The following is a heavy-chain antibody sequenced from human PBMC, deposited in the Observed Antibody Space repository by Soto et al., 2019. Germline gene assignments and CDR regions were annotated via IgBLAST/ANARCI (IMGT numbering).Heavy chain of an antibody. V-gene: IGHV4-61*01. CDR1: GGSVSSGSYY. CDR2: IYYSGST. CDR3: AREIGRYNWNFGRDYYYGMDV. D-gene: IGHD1-7*01. Sequence: SETLSLTCTVSGGSVSSGSYYWSWIRQPPGKGLEWIGYIYYSGSTNYNPSLKSRVTISVDTSKNQFSLKLSSVTAADTAVYYCAREIGRYNWNFGRDYYYGMDVWGQGTTVTVSS. J-gene: IGHJ6*02.